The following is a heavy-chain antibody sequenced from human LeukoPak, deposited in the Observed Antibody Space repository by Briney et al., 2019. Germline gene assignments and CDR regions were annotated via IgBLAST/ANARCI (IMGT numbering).Heavy chain of an antibody. D-gene: IGHD4-17*01. CDR3: ARVGITSPYGDYASYYYGMDV. J-gene: IGHJ6*02. V-gene: IGHV3-53*01. CDR2: IYSGGST. CDR1: GFTVSSNY. Sequence: GGSLRLSCAASGFTVSSNYMSWVRQAPGKGLEWVSVIYSGGSTYYADSVKGRFTISRDNSKNTLYLQMNSLRAEDTAVYYCARVGITSPYGDYASYYYGMDVWGQGTTVTVSS.